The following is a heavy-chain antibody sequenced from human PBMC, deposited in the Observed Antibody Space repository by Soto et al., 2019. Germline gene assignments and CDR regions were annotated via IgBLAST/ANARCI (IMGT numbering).Heavy chain of an antibody. D-gene: IGHD6-6*01. CDR1: GGSFTGYS. Sequence: PSETLSLTCAVYGGSFTGYSWTWIRQPPGRGLEWIGEINHGGSTNYNPSLKSRVTILVDTSKRQFSLNLNSVTAADTAVYYCARQRHILIEARPRRPFDQWGQRTLVTVSS. CDR2: INHGGST. CDR3: ARQRHILIEARPRRPFDQ. V-gene: IGHV4-34*01. J-gene: IGHJ4*02.